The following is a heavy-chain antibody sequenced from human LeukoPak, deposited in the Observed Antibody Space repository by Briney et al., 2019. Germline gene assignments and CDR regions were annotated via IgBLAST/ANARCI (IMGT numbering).Heavy chain of an antibody. Sequence: PGRSLRLSCAASGFTFSSYGMHWVRQAPGKGLEWVAVISYDGSNKYYADSVKGRFTISRDNSKNTLYLQMNSLRAEDTAVYYCAKAGAVAGLFDYWGQGTLVTVSS. V-gene: IGHV3-30*18. D-gene: IGHD6-19*01. CDR3: AKAGAVAGLFDY. J-gene: IGHJ4*02. CDR2: ISYDGSNK. CDR1: GFTFSSYG.